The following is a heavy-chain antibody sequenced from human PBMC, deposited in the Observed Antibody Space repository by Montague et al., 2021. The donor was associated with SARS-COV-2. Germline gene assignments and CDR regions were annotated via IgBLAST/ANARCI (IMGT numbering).Heavy chain of an antibody. J-gene: IGHJ4*02. Sequence: SETLSLTCTVSGGSISTYYWSWIRQPPGKGLEWIGYIYYSGSTNYNPSLKSRVTISIDTSKNQFSLELSSVTAADMAVYYCASAEGYCTGGSCYYVYWGQGTLVTVSS. CDR3: ASAEGYCTGGSCYYVY. V-gene: IGHV4-59*01. CDR1: GGSISTYY. CDR2: IYYSGST. D-gene: IGHD2-15*01.